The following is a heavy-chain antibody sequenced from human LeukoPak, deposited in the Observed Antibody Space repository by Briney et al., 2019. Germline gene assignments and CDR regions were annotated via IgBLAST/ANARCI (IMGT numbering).Heavy chain of an antibody. CDR1: GYSISSAYY. Sequence: PSETLSLTCSVSGYSISSAYYWSWIRQPPGKGLEWIGEINHSGSTNYNPSLKSRVTISVDTPKNQFALKLSSVTAADTAVYYCARDAGDYWGQGTLVTVSS. D-gene: IGHD1-14*01. J-gene: IGHJ4*02. V-gene: IGHV4-38-2*02. CDR3: ARDAGDY. CDR2: INHSGST.